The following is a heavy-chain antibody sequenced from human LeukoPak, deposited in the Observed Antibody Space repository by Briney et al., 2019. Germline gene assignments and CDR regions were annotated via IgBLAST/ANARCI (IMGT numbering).Heavy chain of an antibody. Sequence: GGSLRLSCEASGFTFSRYAMSWVRQAPGKGLEWVSAISGSGGSTFYADSVKGRFTISRDNSRNTLYLHMSSLRAEDTAVYYCTRDRDTSGYYSVPSGYWGQGSLVTVSS. CDR3: TRDRDTSGYYSVPSGY. D-gene: IGHD3-22*01. V-gene: IGHV3-23*01. J-gene: IGHJ4*02. CDR1: GFTFSRYA. CDR2: ISGSGGST.